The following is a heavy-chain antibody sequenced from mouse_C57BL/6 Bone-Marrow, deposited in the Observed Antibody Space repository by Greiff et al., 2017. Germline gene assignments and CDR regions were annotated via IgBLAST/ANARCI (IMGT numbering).Heavy chain of an antibody. CDR1: GFTFSDYY. CDR2: ISNGGGST. V-gene: IGHV5-12*01. J-gene: IGHJ4*01. CDR3: ARQDYAMDY. Sequence: EVMLVESGGGLVQPGGSLKLSCAASGFTFSDYYMYWVRQTPEKRLEWVAYISNGGGSTYYPDTVKGRFTISRDNAKNTLYLLMSRLKSEDTAMYYCARQDYAMDYWGQGTSVTVSS.